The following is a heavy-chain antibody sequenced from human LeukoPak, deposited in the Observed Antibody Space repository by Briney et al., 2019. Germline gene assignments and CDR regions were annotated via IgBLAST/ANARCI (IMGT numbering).Heavy chain of an antibody. D-gene: IGHD3-22*01. Sequence: AGGSLRLSCAASGXTVSSNYMSWVRQAPGKGLEWVLVIYSGGSTYYADSVKGRFTISRDNSKNTLYLQMNSLRAEDTAVYYCAREGQDSSGYKHFDYWGQGTLVTVSS. CDR3: AREGQDSSGYKHFDY. CDR1: GXTVSSNY. V-gene: IGHV3-53*01. J-gene: IGHJ4*02. CDR2: IYSGGST.